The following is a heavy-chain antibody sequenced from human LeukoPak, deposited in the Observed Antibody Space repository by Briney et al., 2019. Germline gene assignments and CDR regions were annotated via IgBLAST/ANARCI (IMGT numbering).Heavy chain of an antibody. CDR3: AANLLWFGEFVDY. CDR2: IYYTGST. J-gene: IGHJ4*02. D-gene: IGHD3-10*01. CDR1: GGSISSYY. V-gene: IGHV4-59*12. Sequence: SETLSLTCTISGGSISSYYWSWIRQPPGKGLEWIGYIYYTGSTNHNPSLKSRVTISVDTSKNQFSLKLSSVTAADTAVYCCAANLLWFGEFVDYWGQGTLVTVSS.